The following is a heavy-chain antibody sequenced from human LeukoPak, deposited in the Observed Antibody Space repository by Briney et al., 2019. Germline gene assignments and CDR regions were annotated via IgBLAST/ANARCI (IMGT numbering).Heavy chain of an antibody. Sequence: PSETLSLTCTVSGGSISSYYWSWIRQPAGKGLEWIGRIYTSGSTNYNPSLKSRVTISVDTSKNQFSLKLSSVTAADTAVYYCARGLAYCGGDCYSFDYWGQGTLVTVSS. D-gene: IGHD2-21*01. V-gene: IGHV4-4*07. CDR1: GGSISSYY. J-gene: IGHJ4*02. CDR2: IYTSGST. CDR3: ARGLAYCGGDCYSFDY.